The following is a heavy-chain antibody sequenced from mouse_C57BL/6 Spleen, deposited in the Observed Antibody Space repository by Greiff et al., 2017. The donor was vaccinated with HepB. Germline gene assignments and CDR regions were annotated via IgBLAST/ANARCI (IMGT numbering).Heavy chain of an antibody. Sequence: QVQLQQSGAELVKPGASVKISCKASGYAFSSYWMNWVKQRPGKGLEWIGQIYPGDGDTNYNGKFKGKATLTADKSSSTAYMQLSSLTSEDSAVYFCARSSDYGTWFAYWGQGTLVTVSA. V-gene: IGHV1-80*01. CDR1: GYAFSSYW. CDR2: IYPGDGDT. J-gene: IGHJ3*01. D-gene: IGHD1-1*01. CDR3: ARSSDYGTWFAY.